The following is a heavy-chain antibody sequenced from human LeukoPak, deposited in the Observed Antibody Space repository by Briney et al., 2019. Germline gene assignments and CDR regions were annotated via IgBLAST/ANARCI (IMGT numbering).Heavy chain of an antibody. J-gene: IGHJ4*02. CDR1: GFTFSDYY. CDR2: ISSSGSTI. V-gene: IGHV3-11*01. CDR3: VRDRSIAVAGTPFDY. Sequence: GGSLRLSCAASGFTFSDYYMSWIRQAPGKGLEWVSYISSSGSTIYYADSVKGRFTISRDNAKNSLYLQMNSLRAEDTAVYYCVRDRSIAVAGTPFDYWGQGSLVTVSS. D-gene: IGHD6-19*01.